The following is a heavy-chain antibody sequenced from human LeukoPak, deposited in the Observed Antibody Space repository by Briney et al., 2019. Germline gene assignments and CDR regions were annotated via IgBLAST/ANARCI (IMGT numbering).Heavy chain of an antibody. CDR3: ARDDGYGSGSLNPYYYYGMDV. Sequence: GGSLRLSCAASGFTFSSYWMSWVRQAPGKGLEWVANIKQDGSEKNYVDSVKGRFTFSRDNAKNSVLLQMDSLRAEDTAVYYCARDDGYGSGSLNPYYYYGMDVWGKGTTVTVSS. V-gene: IGHV3-7*03. J-gene: IGHJ6*04. D-gene: IGHD3-10*01. CDR1: GFTFSSYW. CDR2: IKQDGSEK.